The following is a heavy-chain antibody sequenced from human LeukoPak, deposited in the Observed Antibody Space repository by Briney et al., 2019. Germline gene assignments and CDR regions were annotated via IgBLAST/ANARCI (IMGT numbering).Heavy chain of an antibody. J-gene: IGHJ4*02. CDR3: ARVRLAEVPAAMTPNYFDY. V-gene: IGHV4-59*12. CDR1: GGSISSYY. CDR2: IYYSGST. D-gene: IGHD2-2*01. Sequence: PSETLSLTCTVSGGSISSYYWSWIRQPPGKGLEWIGYIYYSGSTNYNPSLKSRVTISVDTSKNQFSLKLSSVTAADTAVYYCARVRLAEVPAAMTPNYFDYWGQGTLVTVSS.